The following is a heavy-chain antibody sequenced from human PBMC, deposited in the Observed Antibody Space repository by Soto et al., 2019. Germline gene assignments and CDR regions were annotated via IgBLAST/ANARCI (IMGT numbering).Heavy chain of an antibody. CDR3: AKDLYDFWSGFLGAFDY. CDR1: GFTFSSYA. CDR2: ISGSGGST. Sequence: EVQLLESGGGLVQPGGSLRISCAASGFTFSSYAMSWVRQAPGKGLEWVSTISGSGGSTYYADSVKGRFTISRDNSKDTVYLQMNRLRAEDTAVYYCAKDLYDFWSGFLGAFDYWGLGTLVTVSS. D-gene: IGHD3-3*01. J-gene: IGHJ4*02. V-gene: IGHV3-23*01.